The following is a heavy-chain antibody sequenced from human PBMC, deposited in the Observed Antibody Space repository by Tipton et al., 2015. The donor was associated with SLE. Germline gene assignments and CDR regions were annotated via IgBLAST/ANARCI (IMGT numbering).Heavy chain of an antibody. V-gene: IGHV4-39*07. J-gene: IGHJ3*02. CDR1: GGSISSSNYY. CDR3: ARRIGEAFEI. D-gene: IGHD3-10*01. Sequence: GLVKPSETLSLTCTVSGGSISSSNYYWGWIRQPPGKGLEWIGTIYYSGSTYYNPSLKSRVTISVDTSKNQFSLKLSSVTAADTAVYYCARRIGEAFEIWGQGTMVSVSS. CDR2: IYYSGST.